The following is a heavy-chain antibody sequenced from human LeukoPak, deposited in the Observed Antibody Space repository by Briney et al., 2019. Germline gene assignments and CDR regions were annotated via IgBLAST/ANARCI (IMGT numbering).Heavy chain of an antibody. V-gene: IGHV3-7*01. J-gene: IGHJ4*02. CDR1: GFIFSDYS. D-gene: IGHD3-22*01. CDR2: IKQDGSEK. Sequence: GGSLRLSCVASGFIFSDYSMSWVRQAPGKGLEWVANIKQDGSEKYYVDSVKGRFTISRDNAKNSLYLQMNSLRAEDTAVYYCARVQSYYDSSGYYYFDYWGQGTLVTVSS. CDR3: ARVQSYYDSSGYYYFDY.